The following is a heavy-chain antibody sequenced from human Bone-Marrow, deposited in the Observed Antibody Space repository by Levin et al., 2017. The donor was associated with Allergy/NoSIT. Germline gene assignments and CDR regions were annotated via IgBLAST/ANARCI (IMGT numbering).Heavy chain of an antibody. V-gene: IGHV3-53*01. CDR1: DFSVSDHY. CDR2: IFSRGIT. J-gene: IGHJ4*02. Sequence: GESLKISCAASDFSVSDHYMSWVRQAPGKGLEGVSVIFSRGITHYSDSVKGRFTVSRDNSKNIFYLQMNSLTAEDTAVYYCTRGPGSGSPGDYWGPGTLVTVSS. D-gene: IGHD3-10*01. CDR3: TRGPGSGSPGDY.